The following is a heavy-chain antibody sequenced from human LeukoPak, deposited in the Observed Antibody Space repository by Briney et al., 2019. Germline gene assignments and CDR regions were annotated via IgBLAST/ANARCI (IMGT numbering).Heavy chain of an antibody. CDR2: ISSRSSTI. CDR3: ARDLRVVTLPDY. Sequence: GGSLRLSCAASGFTYSSYSMNWVREAPGEGLEWVSYISSRSSTIYYADSVKGRFTLSRDNAKNSLYLQMKSLRADDTAVYYCARDLRVVTLPDYWGQGTLVTVSS. J-gene: IGHJ4*02. D-gene: IGHD3-3*01. CDR1: GFTYSSYS. V-gene: IGHV3-48*04.